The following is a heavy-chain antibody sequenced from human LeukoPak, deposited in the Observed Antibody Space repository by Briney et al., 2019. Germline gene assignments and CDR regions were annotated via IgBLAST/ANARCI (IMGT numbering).Heavy chain of an antibody. D-gene: IGHD3-10*01. V-gene: IGHV3-15*01. J-gene: IGHJ4*02. CDR2: IIGKTDDGTT. CDR3: AKHKGSGNYYLYHFYY. CDR1: GFTFSNAW. Sequence: GGSLRLSCAASGFTFSNAWMNWVRQAPGKGLEWVGRIIGKTDDGTTDYAAPVKGRFTISRDDSKTTLYLQMNSLRAEDTAVYYCAKHKGSGNYYLYHFYYWGQGTLVTVAS.